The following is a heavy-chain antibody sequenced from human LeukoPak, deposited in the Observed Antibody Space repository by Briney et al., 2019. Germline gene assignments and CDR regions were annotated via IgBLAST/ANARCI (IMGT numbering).Heavy chain of an antibody. CDR3: AKTIVVVPAASPYYYYMDV. CDR1: GGTFSSYA. V-gene: IGHV1-69*13. CDR2: IIPIFGTA. Sequence: SVKVSCKASGGTFSSYATSWVRQAPGQGLEWMGGIIPIFGTANYAQKFQGRVTITADESTSTAYMELSSLRSEDTAVYYCAKTIVVVPAASPYYYYMDVWGKGTTVTVSS. J-gene: IGHJ6*03. D-gene: IGHD2-2*01.